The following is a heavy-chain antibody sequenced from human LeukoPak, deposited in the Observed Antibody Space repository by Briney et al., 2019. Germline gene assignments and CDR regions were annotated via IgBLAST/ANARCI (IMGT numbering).Heavy chain of an antibody. CDR1: GGSLSGNY. CDR3: ARVAPSATYGSGVFDH. CDR2: INAGGGA. Sequence: SETLSLTCTVSGGSLSGNYWSWIRHSAGKGPEWIGRINAGGGANYNPSLTSRVTLSVDTSKNQFSLKMSSVTAADTAVYYCARVAPSATYGSGVFDHWGQGTLVTVSS. D-gene: IGHD3-10*01. V-gene: IGHV4-4*07. J-gene: IGHJ4*02.